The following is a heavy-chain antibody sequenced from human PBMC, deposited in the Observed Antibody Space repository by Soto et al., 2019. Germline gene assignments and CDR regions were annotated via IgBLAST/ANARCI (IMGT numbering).Heavy chain of an antibody. D-gene: IGHD3-16*02. J-gene: IGHJ4*02. V-gene: IGHV1-8*01. CDR2: MNPNSGNT. CDR3: ARVAITFGGVIPDY. Sequence: ASVKVSCKASGYTFTSYDINWVRQATGQGLEWMGWMNPNSGNTGYAQKFQGRVTMTRNTSISTAYMELSSLRSEDTAVYYCARVAITFGGVIPDYWGQGTLVTV. CDR1: GYTFTSYD.